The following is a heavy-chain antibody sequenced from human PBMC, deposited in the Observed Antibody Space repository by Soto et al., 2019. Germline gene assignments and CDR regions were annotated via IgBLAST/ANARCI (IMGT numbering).Heavy chain of an antibody. Sequence: GGSLRLSCAASGFTFSSYAMSWVRQAPGKGLEWVSAISGSGGSTYYADSVKGRFTISRDNSKNTLYLQMNSLRAEDTAVYYCAKIGSELSGSYYFDYWGQGTLVTVSS. CDR3: AKIGSELSGSYYFDY. D-gene: IGHD1-26*01. J-gene: IGHJ4*02. V-gene: IGHV3-23*01. CDR2: ISGSGGST. CDR1: GFTFSSYA.